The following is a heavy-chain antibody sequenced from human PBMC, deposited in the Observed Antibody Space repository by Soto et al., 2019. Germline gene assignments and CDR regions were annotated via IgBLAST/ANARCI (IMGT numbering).Heavy chain of an antibody. D-gene: IGHD3-3*01. CDR1: GFTFSSYS. CDR3: EGRSTIFSSASYFDY. J-gene: IGHJ4*02. CDR2: IDTYGSAT. Sequence: PGGSLRLSCAASGFTFSSYSMNWVRQAPGKGLEWVSRIDTYGSATKYADSVRGRFTISRDNAKNTMSLQMNSLRAEDTAVYYCEGRSTIFSSASYFDYWGQGTLVTVSS. V-gene: IGHV3-74*03.